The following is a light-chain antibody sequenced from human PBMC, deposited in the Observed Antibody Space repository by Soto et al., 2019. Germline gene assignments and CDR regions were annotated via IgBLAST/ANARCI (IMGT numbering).Light chain of an antibody. CDR2: ATS. V-gene: IGKV3-20*01. CDR3: QQYGDYNSPRYS. J-gene: IGKJ2*03. Sequence: EIVLTQSPGTLSLSPGDRVTLSCRASQSVSSNYLAWYQQKPGQAPRLLIYATSARATGIPDRFSGSGSGTDFTLTISSLEPEDFAMYYCQQYGDYNSPRYSFGPGTRLEI. CDR1: QSVSSNY.